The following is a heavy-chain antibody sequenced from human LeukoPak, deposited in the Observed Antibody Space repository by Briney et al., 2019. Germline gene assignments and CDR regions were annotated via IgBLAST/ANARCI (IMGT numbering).Heavy chain of an antibody. Sequence: GGSLRLSCAASGFTFSSYEMNWVRQAPGKGLEWVSYISSSGSPIYYADSVEGRFTISRDNAKNSLYLQMNSPRAEDTAVYFCAREGGDGSNYFDYWGQGTLVTVSS. D-gene: IGHD5-24*01. CDR3: AREGGDGSNYFDY. V-gene: IGHV3-48*03. CDR1: GFTFSSYE. CDR2: ISSSGSPI. J-gene: IGHJ4*02.